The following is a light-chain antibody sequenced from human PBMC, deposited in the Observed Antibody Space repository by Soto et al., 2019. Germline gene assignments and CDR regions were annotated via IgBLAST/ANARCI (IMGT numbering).Light chain of an antibody. CDR3: HQYNNWPRT. V-gene: IGKV3-15*01. CDR2: VAS. Sequence: EIVMTQAPATLSVSPEERATLPCRASQSVSSNLAWYQQKPGQAPRLLLYVASTRATGIPARFSCSGSGTEFTLTISSLQSEDFAVYCCHQYNNWPRTFGKGTKVDIK. J-gene: IGKJ1*01. CDR1: QSVSSN.